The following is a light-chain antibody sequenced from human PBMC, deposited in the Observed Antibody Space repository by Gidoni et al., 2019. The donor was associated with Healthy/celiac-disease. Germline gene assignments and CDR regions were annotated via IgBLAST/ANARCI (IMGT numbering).Light chain of an antibody. Sequence: SVLTQPPSASGTPGQMVTISCSGSSSNIGSNYVYWYQQLPGTAPKLLIYRNNQRPSGVPDRFSGSKSGTSASLAISGLRSEDEADYYCAAWDDSLSGLFGGGTKLTVL. V-gene: IGLV1-47*01. CDR2: RNN. CDR1: SSNIGSNY. CDR3: AAWDDSLSGL. J-gene: IGLJ2*01.